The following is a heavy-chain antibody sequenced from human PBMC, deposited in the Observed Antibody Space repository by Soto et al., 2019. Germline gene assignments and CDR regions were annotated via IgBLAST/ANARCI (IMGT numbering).Heavy chain of an antibody. Sequence: ASVKVSCKASGYTFTGYYMHWVRQAPGQGLEWMGWINPNSGGTNYAQKFQGRVTMTRDTSISTAYMELSRLRSDDTAVYYCARVLGTLWFGELLFDYWGQGTLVTVSS. J-gene: IGHJ4*02. CDR2: INPNSGGT. V-gene: IGHV1-2*02. CDR1: GYTFTGYY. CDR3: ARVLGTLWFGELLFDY. D-gene: IGHD3-10*01.